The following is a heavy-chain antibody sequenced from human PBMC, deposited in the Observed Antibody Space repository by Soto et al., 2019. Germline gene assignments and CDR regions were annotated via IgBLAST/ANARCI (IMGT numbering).Heavy chain of an antibody. CDR2: IIPIIGIA. J-gene: IGHJ4*02. CDR3: ARGTPPGDILTGYYLD. D-gene: IGHD3-9*01. CDR1: GGTFSSYT. Sequence: GASVKVSCKASGGTFSSYTISWVRQAPGQGLEWMGRIIPIIGIANYAQKFQGRVTITADKSTSTAYMELSSLRSEDTAVYYCARGTPPGDILTGYYLDWGQGTLVTVSS. V-gene: IGHV1-69*02.